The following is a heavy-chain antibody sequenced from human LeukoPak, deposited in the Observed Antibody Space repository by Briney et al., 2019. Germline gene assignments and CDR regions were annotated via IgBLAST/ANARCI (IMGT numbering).Heavy chain of an antibody. J-gene: IGHJ4*02. CDR3: ARVKRDGLDSSYGPTGYYFDY. CDR1: GFTFSSYG. V-gene: IGHV3-30*03. D-gene: IGHD5-18*01. Sequence: GGSLRLSCAASGFTFSSYGMHWVRQAPGKGLEWVAVISYDGSNKYYADSVKGRFTISRDNSKNTLYLQMNSLRAEDTAVYYCARVKRDGLDSSYGPTGYYFDYWGQGTLVTVSS. CDR2: ISYDGSNK.